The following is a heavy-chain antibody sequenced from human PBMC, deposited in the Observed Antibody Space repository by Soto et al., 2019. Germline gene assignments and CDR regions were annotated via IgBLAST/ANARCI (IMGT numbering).Heavy chain of an antibody. D-gene: IGHD3-10*01. CDR2: IYYSRST. CDR1: GGSISSYY. J-gene: IGHJ3*02. V-gene: IGHV4-59*01. Sequence: PSETLSLTCTFSGGSISSYYWSWIRQPPGKGLERIGYIYYSRSTNYNPSLKRRVNISEDTTKNQISQKLSSVTAADTTVYYCARVWGGAFDIWGQGTMVTVSS. CDR3: ARVWGGAFDI.